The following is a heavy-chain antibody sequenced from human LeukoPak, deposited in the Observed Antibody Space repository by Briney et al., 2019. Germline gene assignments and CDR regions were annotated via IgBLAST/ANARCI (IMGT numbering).Heavy chain of an antibody. CDR2: ITASSTAI. J-gene: IGHJ4*02. V-gene: IGHV3-21*01. D-gene: IGHD3-9*01. CDR3: ARTYYDILTGYNPYFDY. Sequence: GWSLRLSCAASGFTFNTYTMNWVRQAPGKGLEWVSSITASSTAIYSADSVKGRFTISRDNAKNLLYLQMNSLRAEDTAVYYCARTYYDILTGYNPYFDYWGQGILVTVSS. CDR1: GFTFNTYT.